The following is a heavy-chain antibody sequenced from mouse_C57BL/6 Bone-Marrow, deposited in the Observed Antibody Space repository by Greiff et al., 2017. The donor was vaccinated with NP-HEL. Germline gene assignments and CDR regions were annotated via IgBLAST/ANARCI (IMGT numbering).Heavy chain of an antibody. CDR3: ARDSGYSYYFDY. V-gene: IGHV5-4*01. CDR2: ISDGGSYT. Sequence: EVQGVESGGGLVKPGGSLKLSCAASGFTFSSYAMSWVRQTPEKRLEWVATISDGGSYTYYPDNVKGRFTISRDNAKNNLYLQMSHLKSEDTAMYYCARDSGYSYYFDYWGQGTTLTVSS. CDR1: GFTFSSYA. D-gene: IGHD1-1*01. J-gene: IGHJ2*01.